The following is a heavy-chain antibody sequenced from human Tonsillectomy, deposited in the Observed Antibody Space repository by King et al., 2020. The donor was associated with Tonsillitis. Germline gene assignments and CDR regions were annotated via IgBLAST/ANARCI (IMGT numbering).Heavy chain of an antibody. Sequence: VQLVESGGGVVQPGRSLRLSCAASGFTFSSYAMHWVRQAPGKGLEWVAVISYDGSNKYYADSVKGRFTISRDNSKNTLYLQMNSLRAEDTAVYYCARDGQGAGYSSSNPHWFDPWGQGTLVTVSS. V-gene: IGHV3-30-3*01. J-gene: IGHJ5*02. CDR1: GFTFSSYA. CDR3: ARDGQGAGYSSSNPHWFDP. D-gene: IGHD6-13*01. CDR2: ISYDGSNK.